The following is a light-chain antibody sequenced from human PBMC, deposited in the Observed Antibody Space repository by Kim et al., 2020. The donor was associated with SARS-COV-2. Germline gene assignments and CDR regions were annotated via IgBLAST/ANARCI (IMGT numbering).Light chain of an antibody. J-gene: IGLJ1*01. CDR3: SSYTSTDTYV. CDR2: DVS. Sequence: GQSITISCPGTSSDVGYYNYVSWYQHHPGKAPELIIFDVSKRPSRISNRFSGSKSGDTASLTISGLQAEDEADYYCSSYTSTDTYVFGSGTKVTVL. CDR1: SSDVGYYNY. V-gene: IGLV2-14*03.